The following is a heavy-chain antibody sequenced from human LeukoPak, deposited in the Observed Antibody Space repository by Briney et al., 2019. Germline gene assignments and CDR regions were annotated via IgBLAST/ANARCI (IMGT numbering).Heavy chain of an antibody. D-gene: IGHD2-21*02. Sequence: ASVKVSCKASGYTFTNYGISWVRQAPGQGLEWMGWISVYNGNTNYAHNLQGRVTMTTDTSTSTAYMELRSLRSDDTAVYYCARGPPLAYCGGDCYSYSVYWGQGTLATVSS. CDR3: ARGPPLAYCGGDCYSYSVY. CDR1: GYTFTNYG. V-gene: IGHV1-18*01. J-gene: IGHJ4*02. CDR2: ISVYNGNT.